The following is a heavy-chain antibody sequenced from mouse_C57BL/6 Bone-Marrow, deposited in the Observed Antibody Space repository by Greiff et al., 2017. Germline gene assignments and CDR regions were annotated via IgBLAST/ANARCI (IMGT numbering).Heavy chain of an antibody. Sequence: EVQLVESGPGLVKPSQSLSLTCSVTGYSITRGYYWNWIRQFPGNKLEWMGYISYDGSNNYNPSLKNRISITRDTYKNLFFLKLNSVTTEDTATYYCARTGYYGYFDVWGTGTTVTVSS. D-gene: IGHD2-2*01. CDR1: GYSITRGYY. CDR2: ISYDGSN. J-gene: IGHJ1*03. CDR3: ARTGYYGYFDV. V-gene: IGHV3-6*01.